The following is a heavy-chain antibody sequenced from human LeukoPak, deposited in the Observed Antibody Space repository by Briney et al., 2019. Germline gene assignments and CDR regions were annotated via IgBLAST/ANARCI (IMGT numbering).Heavy chain of an antibody. CDR2: INPNSGGT. CDR3: ARSRDYGDPGWFDP. V-gene: IGHV1-2*02. Sequence: ASVKVSCKASGYTFTGYYMHWVRQAPGQGLEWMGWINPNSGGTNYAQKLQGRVTMTTDTSTSTAYMELRSLRSDDTAVYYCARSRDYGDPGWFDPWGQGTLVTVSS. CDR1: GYTFTGYY. J-gene: IGHJ5*02. D-gene: IGHD4-17*01.